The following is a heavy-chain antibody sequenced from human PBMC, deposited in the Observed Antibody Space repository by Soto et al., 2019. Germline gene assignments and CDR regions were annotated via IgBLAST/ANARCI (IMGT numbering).Heavy chain of an antibody. V-gene: IGHV4-4*07. CDR3: ASLKFTYFDC. J-gene: IGHJ4*02. D-gene: IGHD3-16*01. CDR1: GGSIRGYY. CDR2: IYASGST. Sequence: SETLSLTCTVCGGSIRGYYWSWIRQPAGKGLEWIGRIYASGSTNYNPSLKSRVTMSLDTSKNQFSLKLSSMTAADTAVYYCASLKFTYFDCWGQGTRVTVSS.